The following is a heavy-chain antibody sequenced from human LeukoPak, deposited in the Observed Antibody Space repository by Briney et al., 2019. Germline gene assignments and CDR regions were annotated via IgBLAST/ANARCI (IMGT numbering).Heavy chain of an antibody. CDR1: GFTFSNAW. CDR3: ARDDSDCSGGSCYSFDY. CDR2: IKQDGSEK. J-gene: IGHJ4*02. V-gene: IGHV3-7*01. D-gene: IGHD2-15*01. Sequence: GGSLRLSCAASGFTFSNAWMGWVRQAPGKGLEWVANIKQDGSEKYYVDSVKGRFTISRDNAKNSLYLQMNSLRAEDTAVYYCARDDSDCSGGSCYSFDYWGQGTLVTVSS.